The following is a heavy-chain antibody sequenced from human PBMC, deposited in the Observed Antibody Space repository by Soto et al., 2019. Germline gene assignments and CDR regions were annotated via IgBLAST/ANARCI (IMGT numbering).Heavy chain of an antibody. V-gene: IGHV4-59*08. CDR3: TRPNQGDYAFDI. D-gene: IGHD2-21*02. CDR1: GGSISSYY. Sequence: SETLSLTCTGSGGSISSYYWSWIRQPPGKGLEWIGYIYNSGSTVYNPSLKSRLTISLDTSKNQVSLKLSSVTAADTAVYYCTRPNQGDYAFDIWGQGTMVTVSS. J-gene: IGHJ3*02. CDR2: IYNSGST.